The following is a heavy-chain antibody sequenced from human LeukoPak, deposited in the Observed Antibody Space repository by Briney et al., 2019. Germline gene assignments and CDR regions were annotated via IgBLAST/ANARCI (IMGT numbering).Heavy chain of an antibody. CDR1: GYTFTGYY. V-gene: IGHV1-2*06. Sequence: ASVKVSCKASGYTFTGYYIHWVRQAPGQGLEWMGRINSNSGGTNYAQKFQVRVALTRDTSINTVYMELSSLRSDDTAVYYCARAKSGDDSVSWFDLWGRGTLVTVSS. J-gene: IGHJ5*01. CDR2: INSNSGGT. D-gene: IGHD3-22*01. CDR3: ARAKSGDDSVSWFDL.